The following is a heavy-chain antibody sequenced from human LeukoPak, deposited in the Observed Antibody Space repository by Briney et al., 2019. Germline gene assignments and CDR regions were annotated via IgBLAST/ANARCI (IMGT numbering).Heavy chain of an antibody. CDR3: ARAASGSTVTMLFDY. J-gene: IGHJ4*02. Sequence: GGSLRLSCAASGFTFSSYAMHWVRQAPGKGLEWVAVISYDGSNKYYADSVKGRFTISRDNSKNTLYLQMNSLRAEDTAVYYCARAASGSTVTMLFDYWGQGTLVTVSS. CDR1: GFTFSSYA. CDR2: ISYDGSNK. D-gene: IGHD4-17*01. V-gene: IGHV3-30-3*01.